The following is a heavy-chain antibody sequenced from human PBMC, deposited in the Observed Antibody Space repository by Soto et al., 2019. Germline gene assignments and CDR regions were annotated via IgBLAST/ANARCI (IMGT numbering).Heavy chain of an antibody. Sequence: QVQLVQSGVEVKKPGASVKVSCKASGYTFTDYRMIWVRQAPGQGLEWMGIINPSGGSTNYAPNFKGRVTLTRDSFTSAVYMELSNLRSEDTAVYYCASPAGRLANWFDPWGQGPLVTVSS. CDR2: INPSGGST. CDR1: GYTFTDYR. V-gene: IGHV1-46*01. J-gene: IGHJ5*02. D-gene: IGHD6-6*01. CDR3: ASPAGRLANWFDP.